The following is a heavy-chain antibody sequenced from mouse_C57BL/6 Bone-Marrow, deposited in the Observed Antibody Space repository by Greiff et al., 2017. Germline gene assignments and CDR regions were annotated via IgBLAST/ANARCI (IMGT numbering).Heavy chain of an antibody. CDR2: IYPGSGST. Sequence: VQLQQPGAELVKPGASVKMSCKASGYTFTSYWITWVKQRPGQGLEWIGDIYPGSGSTNYNEKFKSKATLTVDTSSSTAYMQLSSQTSEDSAVYYCARRGATVVPFAYWGQGTLVTVSA. CDR3: ARRGATVVPFAY. J-gene: IGHJ3*01. V-gene: IGHV1-55*01. D-gene: IGHD1-1*01. CDR1: GYTFTSYW.